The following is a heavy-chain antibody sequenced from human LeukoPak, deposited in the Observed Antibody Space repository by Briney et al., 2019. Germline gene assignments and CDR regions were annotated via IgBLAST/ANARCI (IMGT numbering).Heavy chain of an antibody. J-gene: IGHJ6*04. D-gene: IGHD2-2*01. CDR1: GFPFSVYL. Sequence: GGALRLSCTASGFPFSVYLISGVRQAPGKGLEWVANIKEDGSVQDYVDSVKGRFTISRDNAKNSVYLQMNNLRVDDTAVYYCVGQLLRAVWGKGTTVTVSS. CDR3: VGQLLRAV. CDR2: IKEDGSVQ. V-gene: IGHV3-7*01.